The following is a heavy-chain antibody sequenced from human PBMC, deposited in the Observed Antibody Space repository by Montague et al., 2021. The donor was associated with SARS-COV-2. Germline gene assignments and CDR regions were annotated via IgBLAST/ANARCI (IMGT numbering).Heavy chain of an antibody. CDR1: GGSISGSLYY. J-gene: IGHJ4*02. V-gene: IGHV4-31*03. Sequence: TLSLTCSVSGGSISGSLYYWGWIRQHPGKGLEWIGYIYHTGSTDYDPSLKSRLTISLDASKRDFSLHLSSVTAADTAVYYCVRFRFCSSTSCNADICGYFDSWGQGIRVTVSS. CDR3: VRFRFCSSTSCNADICGYFDS. D-gene: IGHD2-2*01. CDR2: IYHTGST.